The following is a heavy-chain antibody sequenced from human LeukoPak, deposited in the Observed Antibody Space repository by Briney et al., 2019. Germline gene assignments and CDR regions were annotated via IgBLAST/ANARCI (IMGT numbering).Heavy chain of an antibody. Sequence: ASVKVSCKASGYTFTGYYMHWVRKAPGQGLEWMGWINPNSGGTNYAQKFQGRVTMTRDTSISTAYMELSRLRSDDTAVYYCARVQGVAVAVGAFDIWGQGTMVTVSS. CDR3: ARVQGVAVAVGAFDI. CDR2: INPNSGGT. J-gene: IGHJ3*02. D-gene: IGHD6-19*01. CDR1: GYTFTGYY. V-gene: IGHV1-2*02.